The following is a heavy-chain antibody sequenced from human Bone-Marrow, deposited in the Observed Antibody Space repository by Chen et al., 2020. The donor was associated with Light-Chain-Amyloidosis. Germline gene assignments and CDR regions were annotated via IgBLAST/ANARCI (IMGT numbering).Heavy chain of an antibody. V-gene: IGHV3-7*01. CDR1: GFSFRSYW. CDR3: AGDRGWFDP. Sequence: EVQLVESGGGLVQPGGSLRLSCAASGFSFRSYWMTWVRQVSGKGLEWVAKMKEDGSEKYYVDSVKGRFPISRDNAKNSLYLQMNNLRVEDTAVYYCAGDRGWFDPWGQGTLVTVSS. J-gene: IGHJ5*02. CDR2: MKEDGSEK.